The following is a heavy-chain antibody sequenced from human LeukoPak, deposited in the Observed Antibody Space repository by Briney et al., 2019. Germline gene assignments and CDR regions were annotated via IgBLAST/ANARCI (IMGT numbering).Heavy chain of an antibody. CDR1: GVSISNYF. CDR2: FYAGGTT. D-gene: IGHD2-21*01. V-gene: IGHV4-4*07. Sequence: SETLSLTCNVFGVSISNYFWSWLRQPAGKGLEWIGRFYAGGTTYYNPSLRSRFTLSMDTSKNHFSLKLTSVTAADTAVYYCARTHCGGGSCDTFDPWGQGTLVTVSS. CDR3: ARTHCGGGSCDTFDP. J-gene: IGHJ5*02.